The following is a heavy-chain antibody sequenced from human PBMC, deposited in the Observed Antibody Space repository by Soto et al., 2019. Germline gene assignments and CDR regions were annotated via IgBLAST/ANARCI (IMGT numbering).Heavy chain of an antibody. CDR3: ARHTPAISISDH. D-gene: IGHD2-15*01. J-gene: IGHJ4*02. Sequence: QLQLQESGPGLVKPSETLSLTCTVSGGSISSSSYYWGWIRQPPGKGLEWIGSIYYSWSTYYNPSLKSRVTISVDTSNNQFSLKLSSVTAADTAVYYCARHTPAISISDHWGQGTLVTVSS. CDR1: GGSISSSSYY. CDR2: IYYSWST. V-gene: IGHV4-39*01.